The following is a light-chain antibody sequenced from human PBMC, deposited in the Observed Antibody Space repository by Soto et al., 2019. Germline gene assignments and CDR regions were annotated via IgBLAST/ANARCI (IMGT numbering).Light chain of an antibody. Sequence: ENVLTQSPGTLSLSPGERATLSCRASQSVSSSYLAWYQQKPGQAPRLLIYDASSRATGIPDRFSDSGSGTDFTLTISRLEPEDFAVYFCQQYGSSPRTFGQGTKVEIK. CDR1: QSVSSSY. CDR3: QQYGSSPRT. V-gene: IGKV3-20*01. CDR2: DAS. J-gene: IGKJ1*01.